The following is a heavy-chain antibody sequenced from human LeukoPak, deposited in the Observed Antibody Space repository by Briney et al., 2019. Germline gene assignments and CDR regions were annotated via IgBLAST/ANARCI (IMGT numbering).Heavy chain of an antibody. CDR1: GFTFSSYG. J-gene: IGHJ4*02. V-gene: IGHV3-30*18. D-gene: IGHD6-19*01. CDR3: AKDQGWSFDY. CDR2: ISYDGSNK. Sequence: QIGGSLRLSCAASGFTFSSYGMHWVRQAPGKGLEWVAVISYDGSNKYYADSVKGRFTISRDNSKNTLYLQMNSLRAEDTAVYYCAKDQGWSFDYWGQGTLVTVSS.